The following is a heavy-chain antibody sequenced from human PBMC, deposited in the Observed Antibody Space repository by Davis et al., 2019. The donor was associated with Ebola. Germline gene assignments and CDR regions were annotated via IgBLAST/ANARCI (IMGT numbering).Heavy chain of an antibody. CDR1: GGSISSSSYY. V-gene: IGHV4-39*01. Sequence: SETLSLTCTVSGGSISSSSYYWGWIRQPPGKGLEWIGSIYYSGSTNYNPSLKSRVTISVDTSKNQFSLKLSSVTAADTAVYYCARQVTYYYDSSGYTSEYNWFDPWGQGTLVTVSS. J-gene: IGHJ5*02. CDR3: ARQVTYYYDSSGYTSEYNWFDP. CDR2: IYYSGST. D-gene: IGHD3-22*01.